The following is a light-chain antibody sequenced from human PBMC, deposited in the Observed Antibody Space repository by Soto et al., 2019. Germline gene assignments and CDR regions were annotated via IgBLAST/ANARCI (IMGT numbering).Light chain of an antibody. J-gene: IGKJ5*01. CDR3: QQYNNWPPN. Sequence: EIVMTQSPATLSVSPGERATLSCRASQSVSSNLAWYQQKPGQAPRLLIYGASTRATGIPARFSGSGSETEFTLTISSLQSEDFAVYYCQQYNNWPPNFGQGTRLEIK. CDR1: QSVSSN. CDR2: GAS. V-gene: IGKV3-15*01.